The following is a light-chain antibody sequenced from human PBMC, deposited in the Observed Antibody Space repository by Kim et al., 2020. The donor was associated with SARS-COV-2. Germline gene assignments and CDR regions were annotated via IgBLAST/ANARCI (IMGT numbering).Light chain of an antibody. CDR2: AAS. CDR1: QGISSN. Sequence: TSVGDGVTITCRASQGISSNLAWYQQKPGKAPRLLIYAASTLESGVPSRFSGRGSGTEFTLAINSLQPEDFATYYCQQIDSFPLTFGGGTKVDIK. J-gene: IGKJ4*01. CDR3: QQIDSFPLT. V-gene: IGKV1-9*01.